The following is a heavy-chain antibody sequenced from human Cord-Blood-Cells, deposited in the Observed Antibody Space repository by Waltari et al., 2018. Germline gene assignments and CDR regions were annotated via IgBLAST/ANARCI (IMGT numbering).Heavy chain of an antibody. CDR1: GGTFSSYA. CDR2: ISTIFGTA. Sequence: QVQLVQSGAEVKKPGSSVKVSCKASGGTFSSYAISWVRQAPGQGLEWMGGISTIFGTANYAQKFQGRVTITADESTSTAYMELSSLRSEDTAVYYCARELDTGLFDYWGQGTLVTVSS. D-gene: IGHD7-27*01. V-gene: IGHV1-69*01. J-gene: IGHJ4*02. CDR3: ARELDTGLFDY.